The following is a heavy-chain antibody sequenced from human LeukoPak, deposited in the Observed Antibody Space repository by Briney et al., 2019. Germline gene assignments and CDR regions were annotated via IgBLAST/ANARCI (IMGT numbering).Heavy chain of an antibody. CDR3: TKSLDY. J-gene: IGHJ4*02. CDR2: INEDGSET. Sequence: GGSLRLSCAAAGFTFSKTWMSWVRQAPGKGLEWVANINEDGSETSYVDSVKGRFTISRDNAKNSLYLQMDSLRVEDTAIYYCTKSLDYWGQGTLVTVSS. V-gene: IGHV3-7*01. CDR1: GFTFSKTW.